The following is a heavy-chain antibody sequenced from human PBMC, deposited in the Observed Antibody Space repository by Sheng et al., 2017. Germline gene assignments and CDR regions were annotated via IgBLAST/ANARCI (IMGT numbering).Heavy chain of an antibody. D-gene: IGHD3-16*01. CDR3: ARHYGHYGMDV. V-gene: IGHV4-34*01. Sequence: QVQLQQWGAGLLKASETLSLTCAVYGGSFSGYYWSWIRQPPGKGLEWIGEINHSGSTNYNPSLKSRVTISVDTSKNQFSLKLSSVTAADTAVYYCARHYGHYGMDVWGQGTRSLSP. CDR1: GGSFSGYY. CDR2: INHSGST. J-gene: IGHJ6*02.